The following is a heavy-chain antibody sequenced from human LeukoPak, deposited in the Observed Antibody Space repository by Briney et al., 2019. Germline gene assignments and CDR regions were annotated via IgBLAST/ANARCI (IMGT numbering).Heavy chain of an antibody. V-gene: IGHV1-2*02. CDR2: ISPNSGDT. CDR1: GYTFSGYY. J-gene: IGHJ4*02. CDR3: ARGRDKTTSPAIDY. D-gene: IGHD2-2*01. Sequence: ASVKVSRKASGYTFSGYYMHWVRQAPGQGHEWMGWISPNSGDTNYAQNFQGRVTMTRDTSISTAYMELSRLTSDDTAVYYCARGRDKTTSPAIDYWGQGTLVTVSS.